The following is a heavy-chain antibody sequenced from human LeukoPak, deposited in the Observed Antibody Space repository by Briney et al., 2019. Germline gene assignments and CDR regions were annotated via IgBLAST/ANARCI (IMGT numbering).Heavy chain of an antibody. CDR1: GYTFTSYG. D-gene: IGHD2-15*01. V-gene: IGHV1-18*01. Sequence: ASVKVSCKASGYTFTSYGISWVRQAPGQGLEWMGWISAYNGNTNYAQKLQGRVTMTTDTSTSTAYMELRSLRSDDTAVYYCARVPMLPLGDYYYYMDVWGKGITVTVSS. J-gene: IGHJ6*03. CDR3: ARVPMLPLGDYYYYMDV. CDR2: ISAYNGNT.